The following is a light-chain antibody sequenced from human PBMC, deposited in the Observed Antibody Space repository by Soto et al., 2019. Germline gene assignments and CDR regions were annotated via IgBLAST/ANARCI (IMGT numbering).Light chain of an antibody. CDR2: AAS. CDR1: QSISTN. Sequence: EIVMTQSPDTLSVSPGEGATVSCRDSQSISTNLAWYQQTPGQAPRLLMYAASTRSDDIPPRFTGSGSGTEFTLRISSLQSKDVAVSYCQQYYICAPWTSGQGTKV. J-gene: IGKJ1*01. V-gene: IGKV3-15*01. CDR3: QQYYICAPWT.